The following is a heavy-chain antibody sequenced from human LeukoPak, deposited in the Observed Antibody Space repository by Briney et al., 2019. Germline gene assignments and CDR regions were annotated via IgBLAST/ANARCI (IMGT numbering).Heavy chain of an antibody. D-gene: IGHD6-19*01. J-gene: IGHJ6*02. Sequence: ASVKVSCKASGYTFTGYYMHWVRQAPGQGREWMGWINPNSGGTNYAQKFQGRVTMTRDTSISTAYMELSRLRSDDTAVYYCASLSIAVAGWDYYYYGMDVWGQGTTVTVSS. CDR1: GYTFTGYY. V-gene: IGHV1-2*02. CDR3: ASLSIAVAGWDYYYYGMDV. CDR2: INPNSGGT.